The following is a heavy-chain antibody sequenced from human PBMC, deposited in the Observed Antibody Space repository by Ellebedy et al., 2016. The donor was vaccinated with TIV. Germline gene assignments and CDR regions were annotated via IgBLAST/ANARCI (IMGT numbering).Heavy chain of an antibody. CDR2: IYYSGMT. J-gene: IGHJ4*02. Sequence: MPSETLSLTCTVSGGSISSGGYFRSWIRQHPGKGLEWIGYIYYSGMTYYNPSLNSRVAMSVDTSKNQFSLNLSSVTAADTAVYYCARTPDYWGQGTLVTVSS. V-gene: IGHV4-31*03. CDR3: ARTPDY. CDR1: GGSISSGGYF.